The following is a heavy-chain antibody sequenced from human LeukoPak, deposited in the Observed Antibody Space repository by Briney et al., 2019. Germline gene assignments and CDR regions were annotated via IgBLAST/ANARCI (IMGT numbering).Heavy chain of an antibody. Sequence: PGGSLRLSCAASGFSFSSYWMHWVRQAPGKGLVWVSRLNSDGSSTTYADSVKGRFTISRDSAKNSLSLQMNSLRAEDTALYYCARDGPGGGSYYSSNWGQGTLVTVSS. J-gene: IGHJ4*02. CDR1: GFSFSSYW. D-gene: IGHD1-26*01. CDR2: LNSDGSST. V-gene: IGHV3-74*01. CDR3: ARDGPGGGSYYSSN.